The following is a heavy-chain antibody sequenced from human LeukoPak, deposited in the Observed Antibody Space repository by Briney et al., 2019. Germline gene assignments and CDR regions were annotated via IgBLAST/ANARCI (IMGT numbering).Heavy chain of an antibody. CDR1: GYTLTELS. V-gene: IGHV1-24*01. CDR3: ATGLTYCSGGSCQNY. Sequence: ASVKVSCKVSGYTLTELSMHWVRQAPGKGLEWMGGFDPEDGETIYAQKFQGRVTMTEDTSTDTAYMELSSLRSEDTAVYYCATGLTYCSGGSCQNYWGQGTLVTVSS. CDR2: FDPEDGET. D-gene: IGHD2-15*01. J-gene: IGHJ4*02.